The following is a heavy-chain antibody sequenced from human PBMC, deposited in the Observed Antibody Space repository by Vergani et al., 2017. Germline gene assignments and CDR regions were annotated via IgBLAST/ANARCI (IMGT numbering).Heavy chain of an antibody. CDR1: GGSISSYY. J-gene: IGHJ5*02. CDR2: IYYSGST. Sequence: QVQLQESGPGLVKHSETLSLTCTVSGGSISSYYWSWIRQPPGKGLEWIGYIYYSGSTNYNPSLKSRVTISVDTSKNQFSLKLSSVTAADTAVYYCARSYSSSWHSINWFDPWGQGTLVTVSS. D-gene: IGHD6-13*01. CDR3: ARSYSSSWHSINWFDP. V-gene: IGHV4-59*01.